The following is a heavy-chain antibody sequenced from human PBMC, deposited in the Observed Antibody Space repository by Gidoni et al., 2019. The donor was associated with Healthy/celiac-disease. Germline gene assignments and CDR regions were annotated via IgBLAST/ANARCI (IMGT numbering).Heavy chain of an antibody. V-gene: IGHV1-69*01. CDR1: GGTFSSHA. CDR3: ARDGEYCGGDCYSFRYYYYMDV. Sequence: QVQLVQSGAELKQPGSSVKVSCKASGGTFSSHAISWVRQAPGQGLELMGGIIPIFGKANYAQKFQGRVTITADESTSTAYMELSSLRSEDTAVYYCARDGEYCGGDCYSFRYYYYMDVWGKGTTVTVSS. D-gene: IGHD2-21*01. CDR2: IIPIFGKA. J-gene: IGHJ6*03.